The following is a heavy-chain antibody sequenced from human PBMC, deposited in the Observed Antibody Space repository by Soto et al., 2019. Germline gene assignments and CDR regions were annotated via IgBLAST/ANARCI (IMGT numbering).Heavy chain of an antibody. CDR3: AYLAGRQQALDY. CDR1: GFSLSTDRVG. J-gene: IGHJ4*02. Sequence: QITLKESGPTLVKPTQTLTLTCTFSGFSLSTDRVGVGWIRQPPGKALEWLALIYWDDDKRYTPSLKSRLTITKASSKNQVVLTMTNMDPVDTATYYCAYLAGRQQALDYWGQGTLVTVSS. CDR2: IYWDDDK. V-gene: IGHV2-5*02. D-gene: IGHD6-13*01.